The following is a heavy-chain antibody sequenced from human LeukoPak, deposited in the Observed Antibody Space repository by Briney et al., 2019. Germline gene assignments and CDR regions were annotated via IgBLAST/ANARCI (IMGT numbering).Heavy chain of an antibody. CDR2: IYYSGST. CDR1: GGSISSSSYY. Sequence: SETLSLTCTVSGGSISSSSYYWGWIRQPPGKGLEWIGSIYYSGSTYYNPSPKSRVTISVDTSKNQFSLKLSSVTAADTAVYYCARPLPLQLAHDAFDIWGQGTMVTVSS. D-gene: IGHD6-13*01. J-gene: IGHJ3*02. V-gene: IGHV4-39*01. CDR3: ARPLPLQLAHDAFDI.